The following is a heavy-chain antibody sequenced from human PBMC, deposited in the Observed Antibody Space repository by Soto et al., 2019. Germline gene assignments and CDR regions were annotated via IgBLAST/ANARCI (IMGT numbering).Heavy chain of an antibody. CDR1: GFTFSSYS. CDR3: ARTCDGDYNGYAFDI. CDR2: ISSSSSYI. D-gene: IGHD4-17*01. J-gene: IGHJ3*02. V-gene: IGHV3-21*01. Sequence: EVQLVESGGGLVKPGGSLRLSCAASGFTFSSYSMNWVRQAPGKGLEWVSSISSSSSYIYYADSVKGRFTISRDNAKNSLYLQMNSLRAEDTAVYYCARTCDGDYNGYAFDIWGQGTMVTVSS.